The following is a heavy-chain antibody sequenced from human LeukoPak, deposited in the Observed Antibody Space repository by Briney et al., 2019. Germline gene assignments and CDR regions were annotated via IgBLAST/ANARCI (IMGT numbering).Heavy chain of an antibody. D-gene: IGHD5-12*01. J-gene: IGHJ4*02. Sequence: GGSLRLSCSASGFSFSSYEMNWVRQAPGKGLEWISYITGGGDIIYYADSVKGRFTISRDNAKNSLYLQMNSLRAEDTAVYYCARVSVATAAFDYWGQGTLVTVSS. CDR1: GFSFSSYE. V-gene: IGHV3-48*03. CDR3: ARVSVATAAFDY. CDR2: ITGGGDII.